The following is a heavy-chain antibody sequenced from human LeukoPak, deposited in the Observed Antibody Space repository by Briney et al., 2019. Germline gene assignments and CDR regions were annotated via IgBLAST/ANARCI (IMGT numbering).Heavy chain of an antibody. CDR2: IKPDTGVT. CDR1: GYTFTGHY. J-gene: IGHJ3*02. D-gene: IGHD1-1*01. Sequence: ASVKVSCKASGYTFTGHYMHWVRQAPGQGLEWMGWIKPDTGVTYYAQNFQGRFTMTTDTSISTVYMELSSLRSDDTAVYYCARDFGNWNDGGYSFDIWGQGTKVTVSS. V-gene: IGHV1-2*02. CDR3: ARDFGNWNDGGYSFDI.